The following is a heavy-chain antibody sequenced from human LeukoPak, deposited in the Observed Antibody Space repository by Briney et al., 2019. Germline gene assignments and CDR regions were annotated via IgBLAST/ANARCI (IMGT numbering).Heavy chain of an antibody. J-gene: IGHJ5*02. V-gene: IGHV3-30*04. CDR1: GFTFVHFS. D-gene: IGHD7-27*01. CDR3: ARDQPGTYTMSST. CDR2: VSGEQTDK. Sequence: PGGSQRLSCVASGFTFVHFSMHWVRQAPGKGLEWVAFVSGEQTDKYYADSVKGRFTISRDNSRNTLFLEMNSLRPDDTAVYYCARDQPGTYTMSSTWGQGTLVTVSS.